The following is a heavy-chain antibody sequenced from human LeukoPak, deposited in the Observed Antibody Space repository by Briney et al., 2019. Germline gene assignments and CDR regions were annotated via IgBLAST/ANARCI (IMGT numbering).Heavy chain of an antibody. V-gene: IGHV4-4*07. CDR3: AREARLASAAGLDV. Sequence: PSETLSLTCNVFGDSISDYYLSWIRQPAGKGLEWIGRLYGSATIKYNPSLRSRLSLSGDTSKNQFSLKLSSVTAADTAVYYCAREARLASAAGLDVWGQGTMVTVS. D-gene: IGHD5-12*01. CDR1: GDSISDYY. CDR2: LYGSATI. J-gene: IGHJ6*02.